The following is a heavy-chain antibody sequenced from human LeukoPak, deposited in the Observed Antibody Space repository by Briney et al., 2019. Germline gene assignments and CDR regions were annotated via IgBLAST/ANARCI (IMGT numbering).Heavy chain of an antibody. V-gene: IGHV3-33*01. Sequence: GGSLRLSCAASGFTFSSYGMHWVHQAPGKGLEWVAVIWYDGSNKYYADSVKGRFTISRDNSKNTLYLQMNSLRADDTAVYYCAREWDYWGQGTLVTVSS. CDR1: GFTFSSYG. CDR2: IWYDGSNK. J-gene: IGHJ4*02. CDR3: AREWDY.